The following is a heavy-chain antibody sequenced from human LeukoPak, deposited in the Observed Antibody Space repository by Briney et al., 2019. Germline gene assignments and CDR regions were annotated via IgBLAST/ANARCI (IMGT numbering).Heavy chain of an antibody. CDR3: ARAYSSSWYGGVYNWFDP. J-gene: IGHJ5*02. D-gene: IGHD6-13*01. V-gene: IGHV4-59*01. Sequence: PSETLSLTCTVSGGSISSYYWSWIRQPPGKGLEWIGYIYYSGSTNYNPSLKSRVTISVGTSKNQFSLKLSSVTAADTAVYYCARAYSSSWYGGVYNWFDPWGQGTLVTVSS. CDR2: IYYSGST. CDR1: GGSISSYY.